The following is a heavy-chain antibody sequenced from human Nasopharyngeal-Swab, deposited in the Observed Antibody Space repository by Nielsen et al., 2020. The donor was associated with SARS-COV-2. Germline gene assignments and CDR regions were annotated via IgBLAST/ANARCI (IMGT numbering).Heavy chain of an antibody. CDR3: ARIAGRGSIYYYYMDV. Sequence: GEDLKISWAGPGCTLNRYSMIWVRQVPGEGMGGDSACRGRGRYVYYAHSLKGRFTITKDSAKKSLYLQLHSLRADDTAVYFCARIAGRGSIYYYYMDVWGTRTTVTVSS. J-gene: IGHJ6*03. D-gene: IGHD1-26*01. CDR1: GCTLNRYS. V-gene: IGHV3-21*01. CDR2: CRGRGRYV.